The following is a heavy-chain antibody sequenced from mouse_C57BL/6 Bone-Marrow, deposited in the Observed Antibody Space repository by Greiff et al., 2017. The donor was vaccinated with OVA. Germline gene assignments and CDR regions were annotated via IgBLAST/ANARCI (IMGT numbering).Heavy chain of an antibody. CDR2: IDPETGGT. Sequence: VQLQQSGAELVRPGASVTLSCKASGYTFTDYEMHWVKQTPVHGLEWIGAIDPETGGTAYNQKFKGKAILTADKSSSTAYMELRSLTSEDSAVYYCTIGGWPTGTWFAYWGQGTLVTVSA. J-gene: IGHJ3*01. CDR1: GYTFTDYE. D-gene: IGHD6-5*01. V-gene: IGHV1-15*01. CDR3: TIGGWPTGTWFAY.